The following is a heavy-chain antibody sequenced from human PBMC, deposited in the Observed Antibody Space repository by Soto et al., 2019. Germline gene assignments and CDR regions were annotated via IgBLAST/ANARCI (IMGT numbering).Heavy chain of an antibody. V-gene: IGHV3-30*18. J-gene: IGHJ4*02. Sequence: GGSLRLSCAASGFTFSSFGIHWVRQAPGKGLEWVAVISYDGSNKYYADSVKGRFTISRDNSKNTLYLQMNSLRAEDTAVYYCAKDQNYGGNVGALVYWGQGTLVTVS. CDR1: GFTFSSFG. D-gene: IGHD4-17*01. CDR2: ISYDGSNK. CDR3: AKDQNYGGNVGALVY.